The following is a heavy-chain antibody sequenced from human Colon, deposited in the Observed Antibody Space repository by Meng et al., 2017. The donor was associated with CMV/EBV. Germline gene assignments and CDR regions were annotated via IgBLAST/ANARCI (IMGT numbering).Heavy chain of an antibody. CDR3: ARGNQLVSHNTFDI. D-gene: IGHD6-13*01. J-gene: IGHJ3*02. V-gene: IGHV3-48*04. CDR1: GFTFSSYW. CDR2: ISSNTNTI. Sequence: GGSLRLSCAASGFTFSSYWMHWVRQAPGKGLEWISYISSNTNTIYYADSVKGRFTISRDNAKNSLYLQMNSLRAEDTAVYYCARGNQLVSHNTFDIWGQGTMVTVSS.